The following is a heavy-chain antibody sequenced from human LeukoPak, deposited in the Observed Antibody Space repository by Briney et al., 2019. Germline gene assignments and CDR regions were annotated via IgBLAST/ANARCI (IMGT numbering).Heavy chain of an antibody. V-gene: IGHV4-39*07. Sequence: SETLSLTCTVSGGSISTSNYYWGWIRQPPGKGLEWIGNIFYSGSTYYSPSLRSRVTISLDTSKNQFSLQLNSVTPEDTAVYYCAVSSGWLWSFDYWGQGTLVTVSS. CDR3: AVSSGWLWSFDY. J-gene: IGHJ4*02. CDR2: IFYSGST. CDR1: GGSISTSNYY. D-gene: IGHD6-19*01.